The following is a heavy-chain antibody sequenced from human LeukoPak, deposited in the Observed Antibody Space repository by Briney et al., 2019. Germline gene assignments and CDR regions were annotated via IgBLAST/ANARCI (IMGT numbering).Heavy chain of an antibody. D-gene: IGHD5-18*01. J-gene: IGHJ3*02. CDR3: ARAVSRGYSYSLAFDI. Sequence: VASVKVSCKASGGTFSSYAISWVRQAPGQGREWMGGIIPIFGTANYAQKFQGRVTITTDESTSTVYMELSSPRSEDTAVYYCARAVSRGYSYSLAFDIWGQGTMVTVSS. CDR1: GGTFSSYA. V-gene: IGHV1-69*05. CDR2: IIPIFGTA.